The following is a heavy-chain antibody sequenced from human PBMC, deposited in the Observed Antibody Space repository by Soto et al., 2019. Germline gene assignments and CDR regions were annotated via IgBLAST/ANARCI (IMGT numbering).Heavy chain of an antibody. D-gene: IGHD5-12*01. Sequence: GGSLRLSCAASGFTVTNYEMSWVRQAPGKGLEWVSYINGGGTSIKYADSVKGRFTMSRDNARNSLYLQMNSLRVEDTAVYYCARDWSYSGFEDFWGQGTQVTVSS. V-gene: IGHV3-48*03. CDR1: GFTVTNYE. J-gene: IGHJ4*02. CDR2: INGGGTSI. CDR3: ARDWSYSGFEDF.